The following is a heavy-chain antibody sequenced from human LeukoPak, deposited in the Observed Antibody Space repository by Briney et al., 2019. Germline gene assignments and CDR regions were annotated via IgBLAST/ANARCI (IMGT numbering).Heavy chain of an antibody. CDR1: GGSISSSSYY. D-gene: IGHD3-22*01. CDR2: IYYSGST. CDR3: ARDEGRRLLPHPDAFDI. V-gene: IGHV4-39*07. J-gene: IGHJ3*02. Sequence: SETLSLTCTVSGGSISSSSYYWGWIRQPPGKGLEWIGSIYYSGSTYYNPSLKSRVTISVDTSKNQFSLKLSSVTAADTAVYYCARDEGRRLLPHPDAFDIWGQGTMVTVSS.